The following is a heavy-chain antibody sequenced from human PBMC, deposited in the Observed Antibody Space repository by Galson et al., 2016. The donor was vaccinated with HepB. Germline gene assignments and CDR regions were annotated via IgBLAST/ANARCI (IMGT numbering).Heavy chain of an antibody. D-gene: IGHD3/OR15-3a*01. CDR2: INGTGTIT. CDR1: GLSFSPNA. Sequence: SLRLSCAASGLSFSPNAVSWVRQAPGKGLEWVSAINGTGTITKYADSVKGRFTISRDNSKNTMYLQVNSLRAEDTAVYYCARGGLGNYYAYGMDVWGHGTTVTVSS. CDR3: ARGGLGNYYAYGMDV. J-gene: IGHJ6*02. V-gene: IGHV3-23*01.